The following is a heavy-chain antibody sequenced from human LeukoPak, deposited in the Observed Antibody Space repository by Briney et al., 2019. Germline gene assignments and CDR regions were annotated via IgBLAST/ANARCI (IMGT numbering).Heavy chain of an antibody. V-gene: IGHV1-69*13. CDR1: GGTFSSYA. Sequence: SVKVSCKASGGTFSSYAISWVRQAPGQGLEWMGGIIPIFGTANYAQKFQGRVTITADESTSIAYMELSSLRSEDTAVYYCARAPYYYYGMDVWGQGTTVTVSS. J-gene: IGHJ6*02. CDR2: IIPIFGTA. CDR3: ARAPYYYYGMDV.